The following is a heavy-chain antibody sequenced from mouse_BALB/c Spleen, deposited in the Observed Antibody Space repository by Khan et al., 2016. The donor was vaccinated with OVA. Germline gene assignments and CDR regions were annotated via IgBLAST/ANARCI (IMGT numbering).Heavy chain of an antibody. J-gene: IGHJ1*01. CDR3: ARSAAYWFFDV. CDR1: GYTFTNYG. CDR2: INTYTGEP. Sequence: QIQLVQSGPELKKPGETVKISCKASGYTFTNYGMNWVKQAPGKGLKWMGWINTYTGEPTYADDFKGRFAFSLETSATTVYLQINNLKNEDTATYFCARSAAYWFFDVWGAGTTVTVSS. V-gene: IGHV9-3-1*01.